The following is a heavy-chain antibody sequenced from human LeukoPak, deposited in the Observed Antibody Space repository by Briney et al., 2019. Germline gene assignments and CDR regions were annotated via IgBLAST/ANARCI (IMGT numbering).Heavy chain of an antibody. CDR3: ASGVPLYGMDV. J-gene: IGHJ6*04. CDR2: MYHSGST. D-gene: IGHD1-1*01. Sequence: PETLSLTCAVSGYSISSGYYWGWIRQPPGKGLEWIGSMYHSGSTYYNPSLKSRVTISVDTSKNQFSLKLSSVTAADTAVYYCASGVPLYGMDVWGKGTTVTVSS. V-gene: IGHV4-38-2*01. CDR1: GYSISSGYY.